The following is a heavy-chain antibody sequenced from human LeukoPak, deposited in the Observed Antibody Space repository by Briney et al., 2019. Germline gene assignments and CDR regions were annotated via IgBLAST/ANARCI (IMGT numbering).Heavy chain of an antibody. CDR3: ARDRSQYYDILTGINWFDP. CDR2: ISSSGCTI. CDR1: GFTFSDYY. J-gene: IGHJ5*02. V-gene: IGHV3-11*04. D-gene: IGHD3-9*01. Sequence: PGGSLRLSCAASGFTFSDYYMSWIRQAPGKGLEWVSYISSSGCTIYYAHSVKGRFTISRDNPKNSLYLQMNSLRAEDTAVYYCARDRSQYYDILTGINWFDPWGQGTLVTVSS.